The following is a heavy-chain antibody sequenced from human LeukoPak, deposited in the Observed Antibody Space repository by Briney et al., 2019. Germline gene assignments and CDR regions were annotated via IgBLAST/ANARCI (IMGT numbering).Heavy chain of an antibody. CDR3: ARDAAKYSSSAGGDY. Sequence: GGSLRLSCAASGFTFSSYAMHWVRQAPGKGLEWVAVISYDGSNKYYADSVKGRFTISRDNSKNTLYLQMNSLRAEDTAVYYCARDAAKYSSSAGGDYWGQGTLVTVSS. CDR2: ISYDGSNK. CDR1: GFTFSSYA. V-gene: IGHV3-30*01. D-gene: IGHD6-6*01. J-gene: IGHJ4*02.